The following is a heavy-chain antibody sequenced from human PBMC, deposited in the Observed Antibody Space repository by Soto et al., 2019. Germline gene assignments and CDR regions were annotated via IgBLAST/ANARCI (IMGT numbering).Heavy chain of an antibody. Sequence: QVPLVQSGAEVKKPGSSVKVSCKASGGTFTSFTISWVRQAPGQGLEWMGGIIPMFGTANYAQKFQGRVSIDADESTGTAYMELSSLRLADTAMYYCARDLGTTIIGRGFDPWGQGTLVTVSS. CDR2: IIPMFGTA. CDR1: GGTFTSFT. V-gene: IGHV1-69*01. D-gene: IGHD5-12*01. CDR3: ARDLGTTIIGRGFDP. J-gene: IGHJ5*02.